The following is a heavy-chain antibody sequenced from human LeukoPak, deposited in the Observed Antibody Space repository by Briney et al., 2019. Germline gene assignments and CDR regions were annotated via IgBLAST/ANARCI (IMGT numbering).Heavy chain of an antibody. J-gene: IGHJ4*02. V-gene: IGHV3-11*01. Sequence: GGSLRLSCAASGFTFSVYYMSWVRQAPGKGLEWVSYIGTSGSPINYADSVKGRFTISRDNAKNSLYLQMDSLRAEDTAVYYCARRAATVVDYWGQGTLVTVCS. CDR2: IGTSGSPI. CDR1: GFTFSVYY. D-gene: IGHD6-13*01. CDR3: ARRAATVVDY.